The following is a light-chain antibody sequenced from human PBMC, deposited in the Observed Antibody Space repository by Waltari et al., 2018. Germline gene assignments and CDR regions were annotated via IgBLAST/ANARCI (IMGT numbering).Light chain of an antibody. J-gene: IGLJ2*01. Sequence: QSALTQPASVSGSPGQSITISCTGTSSDVGSYNLVSWYQQHPGKAPKLRIYEVSKRPSVVSNRFSGSKSGNTASLTISELQAEDEADYYCCSYAGSSAVVFGGGTKLTVL. CDR1: SSDVGSYNL. CDR3: CSYAGSSAVV. V-gene: IGLV2-23*02. CDR2: EVS.